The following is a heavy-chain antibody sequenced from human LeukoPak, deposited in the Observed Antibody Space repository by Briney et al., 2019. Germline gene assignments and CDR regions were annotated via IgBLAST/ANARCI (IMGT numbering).Heavy chain of an antibody. Sequence: GGSLRLSCAASGFTFSSYSMNWVRQAPGKGLEWVSFISTSSSYIHNADSVKGRFTISRDNAKNSLYLQMNSLRAEDTAIYYCARDERLLSFLKWGQGTLVTVSS. CDR1: GFTFSSYS. CDR3: ARDERLLSFLK. V-gene: IGHV3-21*04. D-gene: IGHD3-3*01. CDR2: ISTSSSYI. J-gene: IGHJ4*02.